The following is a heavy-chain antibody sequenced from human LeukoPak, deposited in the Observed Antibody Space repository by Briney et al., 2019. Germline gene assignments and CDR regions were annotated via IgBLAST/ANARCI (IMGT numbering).Heavy chain of an antibody. J-gene: IGHJ4*02. V-gene: IGHV4-39*07. D-gene: IGHD4-23*01. CDR1: GGSISSSSNY. CDR3: ARDTAVAL. CDR2: MYYSGST. Sequence: SETLSLTCSVSGGSISSSSNYWGWIRQPPGKGLEWIASMYYSGSTYYNPSLKSRVTISVDTSKNQFSLKLSSVTAADTAMYYCARDTAVALWGQGTLVTVSS.